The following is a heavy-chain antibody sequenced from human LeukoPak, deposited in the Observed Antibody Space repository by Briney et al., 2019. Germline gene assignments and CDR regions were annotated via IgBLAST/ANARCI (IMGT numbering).Heavy chain of an antibody. J-gene: IGHJ6*02. CDR1: GFTFTNYA. V-gene: IGHV3-23*01. D-gene: IGHD1-26*01. Sequence: GGSLRLSCAGSGFTFTNYALTWVRQAPGKGLEWVCVITGRGDHTFYADSVKGRFNISRDNSENKLFLQLSSVTAEDTAVYYCAKGAPLYSGSYPMDYYYHGMDVWGQGTTVIVSS. CDR3: AKGAPLYSGSYPMDYYYHGMDV. CDR2: ITGRGDHT.